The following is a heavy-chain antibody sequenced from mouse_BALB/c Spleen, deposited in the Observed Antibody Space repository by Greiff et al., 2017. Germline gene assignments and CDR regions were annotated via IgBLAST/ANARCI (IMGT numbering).Heavy chain of an antibody. D-gene: IGHD2-3*01. CDR2: ISCYNGAT. J-gene: IGHJ2*01. Sequence: LVKTGASVKISCKASGYSFTGYYMHWVKQSHGKSLEWIGYISCYNGATSYNQKFKGKATFTVDTSSSTAYMQFNSLTSEDSAVYYCAKSISAYYFDYWGQGTTLTVSS. CDR1: GYSFTGYY. CDR3: AKSISAYYFDY. V-gene: IGHV1S34*01.